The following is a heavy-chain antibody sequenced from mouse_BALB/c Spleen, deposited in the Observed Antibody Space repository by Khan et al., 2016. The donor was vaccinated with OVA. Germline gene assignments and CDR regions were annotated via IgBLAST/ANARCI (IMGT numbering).Heavy chain of an antibody. CDR1: GFSLTNYG. D-gene: IGHD2-10*01. CDR2: MWNDGST. Sequence: QAQLKESGPGLVAPSQSLSITCTISGFSLTNYGVHWVRQPPGKGLEWLVLMWNDGSTTYNSALKSRLTISKDNSKSQVFLKMNSLQTDDTAMYFCARQPYYHYNIMDYWGQGTSVTVSS. V-gene: IGHV2-6-1*01. CDR3: ARQPYYHYNIMDY. J-gene: IGHJ4*01.